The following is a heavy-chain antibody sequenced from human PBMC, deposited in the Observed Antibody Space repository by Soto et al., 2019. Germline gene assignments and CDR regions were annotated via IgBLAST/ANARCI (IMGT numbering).Heavy chain of an antibody. CDR1: GYTFTSYD. V-gene: IGHV1-8*01. J-gene: IGHJ6*02. CDR3: AREGLRGMDV. CDR2: MKPNSGNT. Sequence: QVQLVQSGAEVKKPGASVKVCCKASGYTFTSYDINWVRQATGRGLEWMGWMKPNSGNTGYAQKFQGRVPMTRNTSLCTAYIELSILRSEDTAVYYCAREGLRGMDVCGQGTKVTVSS.